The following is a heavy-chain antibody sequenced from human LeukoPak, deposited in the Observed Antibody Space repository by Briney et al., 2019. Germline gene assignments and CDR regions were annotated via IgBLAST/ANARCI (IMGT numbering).Heavy chain of an antibody. D-gene: IGHD4-23*01. CDR1: GFTFSYSG. Sequence: GGSLRLSCAASGFTFSYSGMHWVRQAPGKGLEWVASIFYDGSHKYYADSVKGRFTISRDNSKNTVFLQMNSLRAEDTAVYHCARVGGNYPYWCFDLGGRGTLVTVSS. CDR3: ARVGGNYPYWCFDL. CDR2: IFYDGSHK. J-gene: IGHJ2*01. V-gene: IGHV3-33*01.